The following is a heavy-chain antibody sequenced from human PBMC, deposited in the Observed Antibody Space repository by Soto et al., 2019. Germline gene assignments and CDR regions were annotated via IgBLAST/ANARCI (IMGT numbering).Heavy chain of an antibody. Sequence: GGSLRLSCAASGFTFSSYGMHWVRQAPGKGLEWVAVIWYDGSNKYYADSVKGRFTISRDNSKNTLYLQMNSLRVEDTAVYYCARARDSGYDAESYWGQGTLVTVSS. V-gene: IGHV3-33*01. D-gene: IGHD5-12*01. J-gene: IGHJ4*02. CDR2: IWYDGSNK. CDR3: ARARDSGYDAESY. CDR1: GFTFSSYG.